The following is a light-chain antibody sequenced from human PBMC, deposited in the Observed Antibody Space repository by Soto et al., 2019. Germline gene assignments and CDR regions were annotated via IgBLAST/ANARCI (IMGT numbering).Light chain of an antibody. CDR1: QSISSW. CDR3: QQYNDSFPYT. Sequence: DIQSTQSPSTLSASVGDRVTITCRASQSISSWLAWYQQKPGKAPKVLIYDASSLESGVPSRFSGSGSGTEFSLTISSLQPDDFATYYCQQYNDSFPYTFGQGTKVDIK. J-gene: IGKJ2*01. CDR2: DAS. V-gene: IGKV1-5*01.